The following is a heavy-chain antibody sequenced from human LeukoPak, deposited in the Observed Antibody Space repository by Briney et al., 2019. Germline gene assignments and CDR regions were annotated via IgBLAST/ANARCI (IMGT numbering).Heavy chain of an antibody. D-gene: IGHD3-16*01. CDR2: IYTSGST. J-gene: IGHJ6*03. V-gene: IGHV4-4*07. CDR3: ARERGLWPTYDYCMDV. Sequence: SETLSLTCTVSGGSINTHYWSWIRQTAGKGLEWIGRIYTSGSTDYNPSLRGRVTMSVDTPKNQFSLKLNSVTAADTAVYYCARERGLWPTYDYCMDVWGKGTTVTVSS. CDR1: GGSINTHY.